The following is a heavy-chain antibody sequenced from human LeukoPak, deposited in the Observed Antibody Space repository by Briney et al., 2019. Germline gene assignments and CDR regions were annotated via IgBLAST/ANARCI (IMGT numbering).Heavy chain of an antibody. J-gene: IGHJ2*01. Sequence: GGSLRLSCAASGFTFTTYEMNWVRQAPGKGLEWVSYISGSGSSIYYADSVEGRFTISRDNAKHSLYLQMNSLRAEDTAVYYCARDDVLSLGISFDLWGRGTLVTVSS. CDR2: ISGSGSSI. V-gene: IGHV3-48*03. CDR1: GFTFTTYE. D-gene: IGHD3-10*02. CDR3: ARDDVLSLGISFDL.